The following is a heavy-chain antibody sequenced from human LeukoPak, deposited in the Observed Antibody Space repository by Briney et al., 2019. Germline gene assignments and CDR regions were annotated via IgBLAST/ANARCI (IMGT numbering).Heavy chain of an antibody. V-gene: IGHV3-30*18. CDR3: AKEFDY. Sequence: PGGSPRLSCAASGFTFSSYGMHWVRQAPGKGLEWVAVISYDGSNKYYADSVKGRFTISRDNSKNTLYLQMNSLRAEDTAVYYCAKEFDYWGQGTLVTVSS. CDR2: ISYDGSNK. J-gene: IGHJ4*02. CDR1: GFTFSSYG.